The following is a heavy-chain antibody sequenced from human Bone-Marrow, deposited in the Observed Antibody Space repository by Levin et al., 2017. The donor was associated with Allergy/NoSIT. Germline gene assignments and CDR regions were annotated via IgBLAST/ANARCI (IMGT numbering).Heavy chain of an antibody. Sequence: GGSLRLSCTASGFTFGDYAMSWFRQAPGKGLEWVGFIRSKAYGGTTEYAASVKGRFTISRDDSKSIAYLQMNSLKTEDTAVYYCTRRTDGLGYCISTSCSGYYYYYYGMDVWGQGTTVTVSS. CDR3: TRRTDGLGYCISTSCSGYYYYYYGMDV. D-gene: IGHD2-2*01. V-gene: IGHV3-49*03. J-gene: IGHJ6*02. CDR1: GFTFGDYA. CDR2: IRSKAYGGTT.